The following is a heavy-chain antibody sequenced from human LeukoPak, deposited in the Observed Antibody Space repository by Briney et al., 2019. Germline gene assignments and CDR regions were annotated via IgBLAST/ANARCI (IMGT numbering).Heavy chain of an antibody. D-gene: IGHD3-3*01. CDR2: IYYSGST. CDR1: GGSISSYY. CDR3: ASLRHNQDF. J-gene: IGHJ4*02. V-gene: IGHV4-59*12. Sequence: PSETLSLTCTVSGGSISSYYWSWIRQPPGKGLEWIGYIYYSGSTNYNPSLKSRVTISVDTSKNQFSLKLSSVTAADTAVYYCASLRHNQDFWGQGTLVTVSS.